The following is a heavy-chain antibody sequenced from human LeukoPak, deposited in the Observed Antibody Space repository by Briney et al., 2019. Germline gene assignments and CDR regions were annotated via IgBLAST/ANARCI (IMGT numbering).Heavy chain of an antibody. CDR3: ARQPSKMYYFDY. CDR1: GGSISSYY. V-gene: IGHV4-59*08. J-gene: IGHJ4*02. CDR2: IYYSGST. Sequence: SETLSLTCTVSGGSISSYYWSWIRQPPGEGLEWIGYIYYSGSTNYNPSLKSRVTISVDTSKNQFSLKLSSVTAADTAVYYCARQPSKMYYFDYWGQGTLVTVSS.